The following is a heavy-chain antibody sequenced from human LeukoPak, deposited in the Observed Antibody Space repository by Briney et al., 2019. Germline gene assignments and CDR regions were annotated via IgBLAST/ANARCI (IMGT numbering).Heavy chain of an antibody. CDR3: ARDPAHYYDSSGYYYMIDY. CDR1: GFTFSSSG. Sequence: GGSLRLSCAASGFTFSSSGMHWVRQAPGKGLEWVAVISYDGSNKYYADSVKGRFTISRDNSKNTLYLQMNSLRAEDTAVYYCARDPAHYYDSSGYYYMIDYWGQGTLVTVSS. V-gene: IGHV3-30*03. CDR2: ISYDGSNK. D-gene: IGHD3-22*01. J-gene: IGHJ4*02.